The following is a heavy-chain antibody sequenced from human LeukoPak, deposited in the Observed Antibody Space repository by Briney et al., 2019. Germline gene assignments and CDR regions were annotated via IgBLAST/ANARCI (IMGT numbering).Heavy chain of an antibody. Sequence: SETLSLTCTVSGGSISSYYWSWIRQPAGKGLEWIGRIYTSGSTNYNPSLKSRVTMSVDTSKNQFSLKLSSVTAADTAVYYCARVTYNWNDGSWFDPWGQGTLVTVSS. D-gene: IGHD1-1*01. CDR3: ARVTYNWNDGSWFDP. V-gene: IGHV4-4*07. CDR2: IYTSGST. J-gene: IGHJ5*02. CDR1: GGSISSYY.